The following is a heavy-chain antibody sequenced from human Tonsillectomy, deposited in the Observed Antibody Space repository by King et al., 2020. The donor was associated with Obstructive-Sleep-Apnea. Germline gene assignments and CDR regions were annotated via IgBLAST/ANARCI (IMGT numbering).Heavy chain of an antibody. Sequence: QLQLQESGPGLVRPSGTLSLTCGVSGDSIISSNWWTWVRQPPGKGFEWIGEIYHTGASSYNPSLKSRVTLSLDKSNNDFSLTLTSVTAADTAVYYCARGRVVLPAAMHKVLFDPWGQGTLVTVSS. CDR3: ARGRVVLPAAMHKVLFDP. CDR2: IYHTGAS. V-gene: IGHV4-4*02. J-gene: IGHJ5*02. CDR1: GDSIISSNW. D-gene: IGHD2-2*01.